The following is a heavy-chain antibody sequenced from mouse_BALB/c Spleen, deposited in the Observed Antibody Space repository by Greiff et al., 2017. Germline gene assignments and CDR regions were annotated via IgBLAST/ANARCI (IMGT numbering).Heavy chain of an antibody. CDR1: GFTFSSYT. D-gene: IGHD1-1*01. CDR2: ISSGGSYT. J-gene: IGHJ2*01. V-gene: IGHV5-6-4*01. CDR3: TRDRELLPDY. Sequence: EVQGVESGGGLVKPGGSLKLSCAASGFTFSSYTMSWVRQTPEKRLEWVATISSGGSYTYYPDSVKGRFTISRDNAKNTLYLQMSSLKSEDTAMYYCTRDRELLPDYWGQGTTLTVSS.